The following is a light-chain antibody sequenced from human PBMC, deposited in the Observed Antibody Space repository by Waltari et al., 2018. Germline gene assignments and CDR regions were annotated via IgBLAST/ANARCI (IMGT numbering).Light chain of an antibody. CDR3: CSYANSKWV. CDR1: SSDVGGYDY. Sequence: QSVLTQPRPVSGSPGPSVALSCTGTSSDVGGYDYVSWYQQYPGKAPKVMIYGVYKRPSGVPDRFSGSKSGNTASLSISGLQAEDEADYYCCSYANSKWVFGGGTKLTVL. V-gene: IGLV2-11*01. J-gene: IGLJ3*02. CDR2: GVY.